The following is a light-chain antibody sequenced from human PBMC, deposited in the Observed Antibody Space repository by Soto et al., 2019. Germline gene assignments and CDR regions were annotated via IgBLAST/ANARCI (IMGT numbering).Light chain of an antibody. V-gene: IGKV3-20*01. J-gene: IGKJ2*01. CDR1: QSVRSSD. CDR2: GAS. CDR3: QQYGSSPYT. Sequence: EIVLTQSPGTLSLSPGERATLSCRASQSVRSSDLAWYQKKPGQAPRLLIYGASNWATGIPDRFSGSGSGTDFTLTISRLEPEDFAVYFCQQYGSSPYTFGQGTKLEIK.